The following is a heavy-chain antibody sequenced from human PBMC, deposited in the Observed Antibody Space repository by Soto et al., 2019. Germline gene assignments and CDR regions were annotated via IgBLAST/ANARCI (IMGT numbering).Heavy chain of an antibody. Sequence: QVQLVESGGGVVQPGRSLRLSCAASGFTFSSYGMHWVRQAPGKGLEWVAVISYDGSNKYYADSVKGRFTISRDNSKNTLYLQMNSLRAEDTAVYYCAKEWVYDSSGWSFGYLGQGTLVTASS. CDR1: GFTFSSYG. J-gene: IGHJ4*02. CDR3: AKEWVYDSSGWSFGY. CDR2: ISYDGSNK. V-gene: IGHV3-30*18. D-gene: IGHD3-22*01.